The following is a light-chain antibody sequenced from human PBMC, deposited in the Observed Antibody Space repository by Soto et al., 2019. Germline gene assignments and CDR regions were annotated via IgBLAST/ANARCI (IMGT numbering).Light chain of an antibody. CDR3: QQYDNLPYT. J-gene: IGKJ2*01. CDR1: QDISNY. Sequence: DIQMTQSPSSLSASVGERVTITCQASQDISNYLNWYQQKPGKAPKLLIYDASNLETGVPSRFSGSGSGTDFTFTISSLQPEDIATYYCQQYDNLPYTFGQGTKVEIK. CDR2: DAS. V-gene: IGKV1-33*01.